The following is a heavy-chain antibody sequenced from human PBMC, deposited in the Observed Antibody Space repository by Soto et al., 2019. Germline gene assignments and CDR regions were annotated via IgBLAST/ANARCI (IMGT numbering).Heavy chain of an antibody. D-gene: IGHD2-15*01. CDR1: GGTFSSYA. Sequence: SVKNSCKASGGTFSSYAISWVRQAPGQGLEWMGGIIPIFGTANYAQKFQGRVTITADESTSTAYMELSSLRSEDTAVYYCARGGLLGFRDSYPWFDPWGQGTLVTVSS. CDR3: ARGGLLGFRDSYPWFDP. CDR2: IIPIFGTA. V-gene: IGHV1-69*13. J-gene: IGHJ5*02.